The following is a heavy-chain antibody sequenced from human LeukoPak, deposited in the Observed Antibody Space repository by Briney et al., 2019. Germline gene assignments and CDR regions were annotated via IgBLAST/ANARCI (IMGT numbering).Heavy chain of an antibody. CDR2: ISGSGGST. D-gene: IGHD6-13*01. J-gene: IGHJ4*02. Sequence: GGSLRLSCAASGFTFSSYAMSWVRQAPGKGLEWVSAISGSGGSTYYADSVKGRFTISRDNSKNTLYLQMNSLRTEDTAVYYCAKYDSSSWYYFDYWGQGTLVTVSS. V-gene: IGHV3-23*01. CDR3: AKYDSSSWYYFDY. CDR1: GFTFSSYA.